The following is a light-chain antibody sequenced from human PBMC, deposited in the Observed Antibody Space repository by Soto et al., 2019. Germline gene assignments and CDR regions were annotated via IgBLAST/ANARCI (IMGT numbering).Light chain of an antibody. CDR3: RSYTRSPTLF. Sequence: QPVLTQPASVSGSPGQSITISCTGTSSDVGGYNYVSWYQQHPGKAPKLMIYDVSNRPSGVSNRFSGSKSGNTASLTISGLQAEDEADYYCRSYTRSPTLFFGTGTTVTVL. V-gene: IGLV2-14*01. CDR2: DVS. CDR1: SSDVGGYNY. J-gene: IGLJ1*01.